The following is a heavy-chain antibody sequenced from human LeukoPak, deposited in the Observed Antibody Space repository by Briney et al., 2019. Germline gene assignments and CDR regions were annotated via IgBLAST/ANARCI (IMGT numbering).Heavy chain of an antibody. CDR1: GFTFSSYA. CDR2: ISGSGGST. Sequence: GGSLRLSCAASGFTFSSYAMSWVRQAPGKGLEWVSAISGSGGSTYYADSVKGRFTISRDNSKNTLYLQMNSLRAEDTAVYYCAKDRGYYDSSGYYLSYFDYRGQGTLVTVSS. V-gene: IGHV3-23*01. J-gene: IGHJ4*02. CDR3: AKDRGYYDSSGYYLSYFDY. D-gene: IGHD3-22*01.